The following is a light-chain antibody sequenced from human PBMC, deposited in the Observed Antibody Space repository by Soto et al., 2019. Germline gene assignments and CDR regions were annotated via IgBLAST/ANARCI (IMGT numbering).Light chain of an antibody. CDR1: QSVSGN. CDR2: GTS. Sequence: EIVMTQSPATLTVSPWERATLSCRASQSVSGNLAWYQQKPGQAPRLLIYGTSSRATGIPDRFSGSGSGTHFTLTISSLQPEDVGTYYCQKYTSAPVIFGQGTRLEI. V-gene: IGKV3D-15*01. CDR3: QKYTSAPVI. J-gene: IGKJ5*01.